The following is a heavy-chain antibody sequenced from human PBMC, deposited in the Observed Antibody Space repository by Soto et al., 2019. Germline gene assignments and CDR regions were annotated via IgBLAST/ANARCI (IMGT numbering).Heavy chain of an antibody. V-gene: IGHV5-51*01. CDR1: GYSFTSYW. CDR2: LYPGDSDT. CDR3: ARHGSDKTFDI. Sequence: PGESLKISCKGSGYSFTSYWIAWVRQMPGKGLEWMGSLYPGDSDTRYSPSFQGQVTISADKSVRTANVQWSSLKASDTAMYFCARHGSDKTFDIWGQGTMVTVSS. D-gene: IGHD2-15*01. J-gene: IGHJ3*02.